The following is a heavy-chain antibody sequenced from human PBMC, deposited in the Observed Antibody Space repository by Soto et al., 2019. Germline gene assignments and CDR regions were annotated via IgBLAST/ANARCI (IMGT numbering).Heavy chain of an antibody. V-gene: IGHV1-3*01. D-gene: IGHD3-22*01. CDR2: MNADNGNA. J-gene: IGHJ6*02. Sequence: ASVKVSCKASGYTFTRNAIHWVRQAPGQRLEWMGWMNADNGNAKYSQKFQGRVTITRDTSASTAYMELSSLRSEDTAVYYCASEYYFDSSGYYYGMDVWGQGTTVTVSS. CDR1: GYTFTRNA. CDR3: ASEYYFDSSGYYYGMDV.